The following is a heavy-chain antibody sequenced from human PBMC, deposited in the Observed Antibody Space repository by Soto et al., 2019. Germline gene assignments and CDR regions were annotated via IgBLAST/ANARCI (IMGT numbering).Heavy chain of an antibody. D-gene: IGHD3-10*01. CDR2: INHSGST. V-gene: IGHV4-34*01. CDR3: SRRAKLWFGELFRKDYGMDV. J-gene: IGHJ6*02. CDR1: GGSLGSYY. Sequence: ETLSLTCTVSGGSLGSYYWSWIRQPPGKGLEWIGEINHSGSTNYNPSLKSRVTISVDTSKNQFSLKLSSVTAADTAVYYCSRRAKLWFGELFRKDYGMDVRGQGTTVTVSS.